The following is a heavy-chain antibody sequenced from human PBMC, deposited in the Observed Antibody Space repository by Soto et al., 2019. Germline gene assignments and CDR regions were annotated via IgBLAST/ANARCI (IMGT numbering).Heavy chain of an antibody. J-gene: IGHJ4*02. CDR3: ASPSYGSGSYY. V-gene: IGHV1-3*01. Sequence: QVQLVQSGAEVKKPGASVKVSCKASGYTFSNYLLHWVRQAPGQGLEWMGWINAGNGHTKYSQKFQGRVTFTRDTSATTAYIEPSSLRSDDTAVYYCASPSYGSGSYYWGQGTLVTVSS. CDR2: INAGNGHT. D-gene: IGHD3-10*01. CDR1: GYTFSNYL.